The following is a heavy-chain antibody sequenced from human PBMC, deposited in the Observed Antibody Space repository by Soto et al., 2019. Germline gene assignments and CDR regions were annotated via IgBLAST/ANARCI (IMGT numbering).Heavy chain of an antibody. CDR2: ISWNSGSI. J-gene: IGHJ6*03. Sequence: GGSLRLSCAASGFTFDDYAMHWVRQAPGKGLEWVSGISWNSGSIGYADSVKGRFTISRDNAKNSLYLQMNSLRAEDTALYYCAKDSGSSWYPNPYDYYYYYYMDVWGKGTTVTVSS. CDR3: AKDSGSSWYPNPYDYYYYYYMDV. V-gene: IGHV3-9*01. D-gene: IGHD6-13*01. CDR1: GFTFDDYA.